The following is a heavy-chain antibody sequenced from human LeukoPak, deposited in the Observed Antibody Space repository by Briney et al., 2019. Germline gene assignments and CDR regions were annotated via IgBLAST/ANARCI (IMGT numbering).Heavy chain of an antibody. CDR1: GFTFSSYG. J-gene: IGHJ4*02. CDR2: ISYDGSNK. V-gene: IGHV3-30*18. Sequence: PGRSLRLSCAASGFTFSSYGMHWVRQAPGKGLEWVAVISYDGSNKYYADSVKGRFTISRDSSKNTLYLQMNSLRAEDTAVYYCAKDPGDFDLDYYFDYWGQGTLVTVSS. CDR3: AKDPGDFDLDYYFDY. D-gene: IGHD2-21*02.